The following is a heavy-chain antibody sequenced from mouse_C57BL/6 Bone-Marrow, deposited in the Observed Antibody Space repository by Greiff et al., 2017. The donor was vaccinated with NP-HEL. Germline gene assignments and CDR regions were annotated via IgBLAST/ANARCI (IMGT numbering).Heavy chain of an antibody. J-gene: IGHJ1*03. CDR2: ILPSIGRT. V-gene: IGHV15-2*01. D-gene: IGHD1-1*01. CDR1: DSEVFPIAY. Sequence: QVQLQQSGSELRSPGSSVKLSCKDFDSEVFPIAYMSWVRQKPGHGFEWIGGILPSIGRTIYGEKFEDKATLDADTLSNTAYLELNSLTSEDSAIYYCACITTVVAHWYFDVWGTGTTVTVSS. CDR3: ACITTVVAHWYFDV.